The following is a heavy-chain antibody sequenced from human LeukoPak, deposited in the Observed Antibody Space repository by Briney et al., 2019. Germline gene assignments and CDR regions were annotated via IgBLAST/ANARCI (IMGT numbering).Heavy chain of an antibody. CDR3: AKVFGMFSN. CDR1: GFSFSSNA. CDR2: ISATGGNT. J-gene: IGHJ4*02. V-gene: IGHV3-23*01. Sequence: GGSLRLSCAASGFSFSSNAMSWVRQAPGKGLEWVSAISATGGNTHSADSVKGRFTISRDSSKNTLYLQMNSLRAEDTAIYYCAKVFGMFSNWGEGTLVTVSS. D-gene: IGHD3-3*01.